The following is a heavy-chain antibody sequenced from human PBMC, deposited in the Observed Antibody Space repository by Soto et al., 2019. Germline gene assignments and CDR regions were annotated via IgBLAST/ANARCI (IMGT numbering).Heavy chain of an antibody. D-gene: IGHD6-13*01. CDR3: ARDEYSSSWSWWFDP. J-gene: IGHJ5*02. CDR2: IIPILGIA. CDR1: GGTFSSYT. Sequence: QVQLVQSGAEVKKPGSSVKVSCKASGGTFSSYTISWVRQAPGQGLEWMGRIIPILGIANYAQKFQGRVTITADKSTSTAYMELSSLRSEDTAVYYCARDEYSSSWSWWFDPWGQGTLVTVSS. V-gene: IGHV1-69*08.